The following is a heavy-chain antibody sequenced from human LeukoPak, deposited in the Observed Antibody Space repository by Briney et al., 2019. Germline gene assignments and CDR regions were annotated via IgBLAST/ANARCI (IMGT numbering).Heavy chain of an antibody. CDR1: GFTFSSHW. CDR2: INSDGSST. D-gene: IGHD3-10*01. Sequence: TGGSLRLSCAASGFTFSSHWMHWVRQAPGKGLVWVSRINSDGSSTSYADSVKGRFTISRDNAKNTLYLQMNSLRAEDTAVYYCAKKAHYGSGSYHFDYWGQGTLVTVSS. V-gene: IGHV3-74*01. CDR3: AKKAHYGSGSYHFDY. J-gene: IGHJ4*02.